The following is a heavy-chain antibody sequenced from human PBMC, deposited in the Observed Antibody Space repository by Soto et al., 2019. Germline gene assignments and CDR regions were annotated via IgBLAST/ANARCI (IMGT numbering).Heavy chain of an antibody. Sequence: ASVKVSCKASGYTFTSYGISWVRQAPGQGLEWMGWISAYNGNTNYAQKLQGRVTMTTDTSTSTAYIELRSLRSDDTAVYYCAREVGRSSWYEGWFDPWGQGTLVTVSS. CDR3: AREVGRSSWYEGWFDP. CDR1: GYTFTSYG. V-gene: IGHV1-18*01. J-gene: IGHJ5*02. D-gene: IGHD6-13*01. CDR2: ISAYNGNT.